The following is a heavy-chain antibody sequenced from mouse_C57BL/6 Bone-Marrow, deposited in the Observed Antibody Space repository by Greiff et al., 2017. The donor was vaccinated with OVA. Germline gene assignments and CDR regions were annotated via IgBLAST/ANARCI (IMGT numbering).Heavy chain of an antibody. Sequence: QVHVKQSGPELVKPGASVKISCKASGYAFSSSWMNWVKQRPGKGLEWIGRIYPGDGDTNYNGKFTGKAKLTADKPSSTAYMHLSSLTSEDSAFYVCARHEDGYDASYFDYGGQGTTLTVSS. CDR2: IYPGDGDT. V-gene: IGHV1-82*01. D-gene: IGHD2-2*01. CDR1: GYAFSSSW. J-gene: IGHJ2*01. CDR3: ARHEDGYDASYFDY.